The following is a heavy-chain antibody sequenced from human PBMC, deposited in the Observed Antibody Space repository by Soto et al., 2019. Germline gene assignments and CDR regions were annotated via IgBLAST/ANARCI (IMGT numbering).Heavy chain of an antibody. Sequence: GASVKVSCKVSGYTLTELSMHWVRQAPGKGLEWMGGFDPEDGETIYAQKFQGRVTMTEDTSTDTAYMELSSLRSEDTAVYYCATAPSIAARLGFDYWGQGTLVTVSS. CDR1: GYTLTELS. CDR3: ATAPSIAARLGFDY. D-gene: IGHD6-6*01. V-gene: IGHV1-24*01. CDR2: FDPEDGET. J-gene: IGHJ4*02.